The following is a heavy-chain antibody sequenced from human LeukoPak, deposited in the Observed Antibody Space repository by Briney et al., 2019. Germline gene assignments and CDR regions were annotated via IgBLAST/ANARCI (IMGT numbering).Heavy chain of an antibody. CDR3: ARGHYDYVWGSYRLGWFDP. J-gene: IGHJ5*02. CDR2: IYYSGST. CDR1: GGSVSNTLYY. D-gene: IGHD3-16*02. Sequence: PSETLSLTCTVSGGSVSNTLYYWGWIRQPPGKGLEWIGSIYYSGSTYYNPSLKSRVTISVDTSKNQFSLKLSSVTAADTAVYYCARGHYDYVWGSYRLGWFDPWGQGTLVTVSS. V-gene: IGHV4-39*01.